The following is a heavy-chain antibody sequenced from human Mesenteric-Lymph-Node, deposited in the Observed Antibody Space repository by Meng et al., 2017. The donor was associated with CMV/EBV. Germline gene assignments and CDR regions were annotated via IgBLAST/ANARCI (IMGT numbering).Heavy chain of an antibody. CDR2: INPQSGDT. CDR1: GYTFTAYY. CDR3: ARALSSSWYVDY. D-gene: IGHD6-13*01. J-gene: IGHJ4*02. V-gene: IGHV1-2*02. Sequence: ASVKVSCKTSGYTFTAYYLHWVRQAPGQGLEWMGWINPQSGDTYYAQNFQGRVTMTRDTSTSTVYMELSSLRSEDTAVYYCARALSSSWYVDYWGQGTLVTVSS.